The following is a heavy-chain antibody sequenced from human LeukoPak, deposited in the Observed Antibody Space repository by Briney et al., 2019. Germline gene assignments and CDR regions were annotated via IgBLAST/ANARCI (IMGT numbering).Heavy chain of an antibody. CDR1: GGTFSSYG. CDR3: ARPYSSSSYYYGMDV. Sequence: SVKVSCKASGGTFSSYGISWVRRAPGQGIEWMGGIIPIFGTANYAQKFQGRVTITADESTSTAYMELSSLRSEDTAVYYCARPYSSSSYYYGMDVWGQGTTVTVSS. J-gene: IGHJ6*02. V-gene: IGHV1-69*13. D-gene: IGHD6-6*01. CDR2: IIPIFGTA.